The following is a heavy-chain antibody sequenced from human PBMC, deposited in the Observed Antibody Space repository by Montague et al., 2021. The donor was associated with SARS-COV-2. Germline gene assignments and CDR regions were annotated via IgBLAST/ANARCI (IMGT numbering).Heavy chain of an antibody. Sequence: SLRLSCAASGFTFSSYDIHWVRQAPGKGLEWVAVIWYDGSNQYYGDSVKGRFTISRDNSKNTLYLQMNSLRAEDTAVYYCAREYSAPRWFGEYNRYGMDVWGQGTTVTVS. J-gene: IGHJ6*02. CDR1: GFTFSSYD. D-gene: IGHD3-10*01. CDR3: AREYSAPRWFGEYNRYGMDV. V-gene: IGHV3-33*08. CDR2: IWYDGSNQ.